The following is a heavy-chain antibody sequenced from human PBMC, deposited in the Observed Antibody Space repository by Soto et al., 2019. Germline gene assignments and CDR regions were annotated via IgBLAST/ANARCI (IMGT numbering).Heavy chain of an antibody. D-gene: IGHD3-10*01. CDR1: GFIFGSNG. CDR2: IWFDGSRQ. V-gene: IGHV3-33*01. J-gene: IGHJ5*02. CDR3: ARDISYYAYVA. Sequence: QVQLVESGGGVVQPGRSLRLSCAASGFIFGSNGMHWVRQAPGKGLEWVAVIWFDGSRQRYADSVQGRFIISRDNSKSSLDLEMNRLRGEDPAVYYCARDISYYAYVAWGQGALVTVSS.